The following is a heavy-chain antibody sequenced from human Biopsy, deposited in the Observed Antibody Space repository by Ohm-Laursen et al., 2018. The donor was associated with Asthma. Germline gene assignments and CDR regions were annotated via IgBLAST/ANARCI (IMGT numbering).Heavy chain of an antibody. CDR1: GFAVSRDY. CDR3: ARGDSSNWSHYYFDY. J-gene: IGHJ4*02. Sequence: SLRLSCSASGFAVSRDYMFWVRQAPGKGLGWVSVIYSGGTSHTADSVRGRFTISRDYSKNTLYLQMHSLRAEDTAVYYCARGDSSNWSHYYFDYWGQGTLVTVSS. CDR2: IYSGGTS. V-gene: IGHV3-53*01. D-gene: IGHD3-22*01.